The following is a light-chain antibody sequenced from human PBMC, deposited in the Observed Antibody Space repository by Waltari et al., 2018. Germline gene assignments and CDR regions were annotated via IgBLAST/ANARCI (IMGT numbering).Light chain of an antibody. CDR3: QQYGSSPLT. J-gene: IGKJ4*01. Sequence: EVVLTQSPGTLSLSPGDRATLSCRASQTVSTNYVAWCQQKPGQAPRLLIYGASNRATGVPDRFSGSGSGTDFTLTISRLEPEDFAVYYCQQYGSSPLTFGGGTKVEIK. CDR1: QTVSTNY. V-gene: IGKV3-20*01. CDR2: GAS.